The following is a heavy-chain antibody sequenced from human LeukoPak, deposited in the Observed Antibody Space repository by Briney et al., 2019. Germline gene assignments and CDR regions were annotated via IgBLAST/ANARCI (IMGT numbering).Heavy chain of an antibody. V-gene: IGHV3-74*01. CDR2: INSDGSST. Sequence: GGSLRLSCAASGFTFSSYWIHWVRQAPGKGLVWVSRINSDGSSTSYADSVKGRFTISRDSAKNTLYLQMNSLRAEDTAVYYCARGAYGDYGFYAFDIWGQGTMVTVSS. J-gene: IGHJ3*02. CDR3: ARGAYGDYGFYAFDI. D-gene: IGHD4-17*01. CDR1: GFTFSSYW.